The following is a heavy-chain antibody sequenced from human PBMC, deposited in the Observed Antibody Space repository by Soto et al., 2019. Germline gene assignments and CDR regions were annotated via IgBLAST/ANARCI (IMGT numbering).Heavy chain of an antibody. D-gene: IGHD4-4*01. V-gene: IGHV1-69*06. CDR2: FIPFSSTT. J-gene: IGHJ5*02. CDR3: AGGGMTAVTNRWFDP. Sequence: QVQLVQSGAEVKKPGSSVKVSCKASGGTFSDYPLSWVRQAPGQGLEWMGTFIPFSSTTNYAQKFQGRVTITADKSTSTAYMEMRSLRSEDTAVFYCAGGGMTAVTNRWFDPWGQGTLVTVSS. CDR1: GGTFSDYP.